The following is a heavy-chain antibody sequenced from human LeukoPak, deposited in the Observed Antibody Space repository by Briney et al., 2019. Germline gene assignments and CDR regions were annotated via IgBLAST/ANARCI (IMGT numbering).Heavy chain of an antibody. J-gene: IGHJ3*02. V-gene: IGHV1-69*06. Sequence: ASVKVSCKASGGTLSSYAFNWVRQAPGQGLEWMGGIIPIFGTTNYAQKFQGRVTISADKSTSTAYMELSSLRSEDTAVYYCARDPAGTLDAFDIWGQGTMVTVSS. CDR2: IIPIFGTT. CDR1: GGTLSSYA. D-gene: IGHD1-14*01. CDR3: ARDPAGTLDAFDI.